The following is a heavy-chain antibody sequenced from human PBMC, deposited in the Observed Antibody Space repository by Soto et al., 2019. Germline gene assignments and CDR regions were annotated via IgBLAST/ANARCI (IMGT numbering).Heavy chain of an antibody. J-gene: IGHJ4*02. CDR2: INSDGSST. D-gene: IGHD2-15*01. CDR1: GFTFSSYW. V-gene: IGHV3-74*01. CDR3: VRTSLVVAATTREDY. Sequence: EVQLVESGGGLVQPVGSLRLSCAASGFTFSSYWVHWVRQAPGKGLVWVSRINSDGSSTSYADSVKGRFTISRDNAKNTLYLQMNSLRAEDTAVYYCVRTSLVVAATTREDYWGQGTLVTVSS.